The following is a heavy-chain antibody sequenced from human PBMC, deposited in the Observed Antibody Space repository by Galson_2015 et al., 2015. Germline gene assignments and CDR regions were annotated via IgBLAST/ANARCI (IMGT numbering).Heavy chain of an antibody. CDR1: GGSISSGTYF. CDR2: IYTSGGT. Sequence: TLSLTCTVSGGSISSGTYFWSWIRQPAGKGLEWIGRIYTSGGTNYNPSLKSRVTISIDTSNNQFSLKLSSLTATGTAVYYCARASYYFDYRGQGTLVTVSS. V-gene: IGHV4-61*02. CDR3: ARASYYFDY. J-gene: IGHJ4*02.